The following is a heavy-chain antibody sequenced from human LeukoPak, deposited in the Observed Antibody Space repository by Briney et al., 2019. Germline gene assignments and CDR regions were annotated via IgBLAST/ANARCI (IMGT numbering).Heavy chain of an antibody. CDR1: GGTFSSYA. J-gene: IGHJ3*02. V-gene: IGHV1-69*05. CDR3: ARAPGPKDAFDI. Sequence: SVKVSCKASGGTFSSYAISWVRQAPGQGLEWMGGIIPIFGTANYAQKFQGRVTITTDESTSTAYMELSSLRSEDTAVYYCARAPGPKDAFDIWGQGTMVTVSS. CDR2: IIPIFGTA.